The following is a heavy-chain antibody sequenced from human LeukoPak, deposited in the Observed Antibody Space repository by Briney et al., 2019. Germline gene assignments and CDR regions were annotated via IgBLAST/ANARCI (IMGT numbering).Heavy chain of an antibody. V-gene: IGHV7-4-1*02. CDR1: GYSFTNYA. D-gene: IGHD2-2*01. CDR2: INTDTGNP. CDR3: ARNQYCSSTNCYGGRGALDF. Sequence: ASVKVSCKASGYSFTNYAMNWVRQAPGQGLEWMGWINTDTGNPTYAQGFTGRFVFSLDTSVSTAYLQISSLKAEDTALYYCARNQYCSSTNCYGGRGALDFWGQGTLLTVSS. J-gene: IGHJ4*02.